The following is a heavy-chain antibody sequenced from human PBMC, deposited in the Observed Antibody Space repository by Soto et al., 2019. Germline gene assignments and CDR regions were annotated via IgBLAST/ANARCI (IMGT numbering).Heavy chain of an antibody. CDR3: ARDSDYLDY. Sequence: QPGGSLRLSCAASGFTFDDYAMHWVRQAPGKGLEWVSGISWNSGSIGYADSVKGRFTISRDNAKNSLYLQMNSLRAEDTALYYCARDSDYLDYWGQGTLVTVSS. J-gene: IGHJ4*02. CDR2: ISWNSGSI. CDR1: GFTFDDYA. V-gene: IGHV3-9*01.